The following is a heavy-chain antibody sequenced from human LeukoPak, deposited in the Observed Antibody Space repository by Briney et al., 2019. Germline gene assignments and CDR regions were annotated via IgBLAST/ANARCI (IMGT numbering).Heavy chain of an antibody. V-gene: IGHV3-21*01. CDR1: GFTFSRYS. D-gene: IGHD2-15*01. CDR2: ISSSSSYI. CDR3: ARDRGTKGYCSGGSCYSPLRSYSFHY. Sequence: PGGSLRLSCAASGFTFSRYSMNWGRQGPGKGREWGSSISSSSSYIYYADSVKRRLTISRDNAKHSLYLQLNSLSAEDTAVYYCARDRGTKGYCSGGSCYSPLRSYSFHYWGQGPLVPVPS. J-gene: IGHJ4*02.